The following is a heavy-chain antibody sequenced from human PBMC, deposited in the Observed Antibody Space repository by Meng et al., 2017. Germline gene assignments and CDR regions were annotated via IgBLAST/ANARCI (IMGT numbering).Heavy chain of an antibody. J-gene: IGHJ5*02. D-gene: IGHD3-22*01. CDR3: ARNRYDRSTHVFDP. CDR1: GGSFSGHY. CDR2: VSDGGYN. Sequence: QVQLQQWGAGLLKPSETLSLTCTVYGGSFSGHYWSWIRQAPGEGLEWIGEVSDGGYNKYNPALKSRVTVSGDTSKNEVFLKLISVTAADTAVYYCARNRYDRSTHVFDPWGQGTLVTVSS. V-gene: IGHV4-34*01.